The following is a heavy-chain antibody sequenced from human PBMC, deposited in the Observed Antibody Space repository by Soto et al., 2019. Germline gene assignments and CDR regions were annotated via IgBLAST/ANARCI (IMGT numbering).Heavy chain of an antibody. CDR1: GGSFSGYY. CDR2: INHSGST. D-gene: IGHD5-18*01. J-gene: IGHJ4*02. Sequence: SETLSLTCAVYGGSFSGYYWSWIRQPPGKGLEWIGEINHSGSTNYNPSLKSRVTISVDTSKNQFSLKLSSVTAADTAVYYCARGLSDVDTAMVIYFDYWGQGTLVTSPQ. V-gene: IGHV4-34*01. CDR3: ARGLSDVDTAMVIYFDY.